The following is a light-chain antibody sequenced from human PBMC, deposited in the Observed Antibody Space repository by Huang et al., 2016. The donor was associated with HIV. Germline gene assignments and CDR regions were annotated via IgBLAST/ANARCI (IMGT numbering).Light chain of an antibody. V-gene: IGKV3-15*01. J-gene: IGKJ1*01. Sequence: EIVMTQSPATLSVSPGERATLSCRASQSVRGSLAWYQQKPSQAPRLLIYGASTRATGIPARFSGSGSGTEFTLTISSLQSEDFAVYYCQQYNNWPPWTFGQGTKVEIK. CDR2: GAS. CDR3: QQYNNWPPWT. CDR1: QSVRGS.